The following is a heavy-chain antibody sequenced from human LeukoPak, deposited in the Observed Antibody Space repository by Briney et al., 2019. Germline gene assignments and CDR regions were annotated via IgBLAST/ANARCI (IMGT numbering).Heavy chain of an antibody. CDR3: AKDPATIFGVVVPIFDY. CDR2: IASDGSST. D-gene: IGHD3-3*01. CDR1: GFTFSSYW. Sequence: PGGSLRLSCAASGFTFSSYWMNWVRQAPGKGLVWVSRIASDGSSTTYADSVKGRFTISKDNAKNTVYLQMNSLRAEDTAVYYCAKDPATIFGVVVPIFDYWGQGTLVTVSS. J-gene: IGHJ4*02. V-gene: IGHV3-74*01.